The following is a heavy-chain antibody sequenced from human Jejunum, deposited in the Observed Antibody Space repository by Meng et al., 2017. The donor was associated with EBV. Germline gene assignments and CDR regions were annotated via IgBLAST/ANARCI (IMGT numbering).Heavy chain of an antibody. CDR3: ASDISTATFGY. D-gene: IGHD2-21*02. CDR1: GYTFSRYA. CDR2: INTRTGNP. V-gene: IGHV7-4-1*02. J-gene: IGHJ4*02. Sequence: QVQLVQSGVELKKPGASVKVSCQASGYTFSRYAMNWVRQAPGQGLEWMGWINTRTGNPAYAQGFTGRFVFSLDTSVSTAYLQISSLKAEDTAVYYCASDISTATFGYWGQGTLVTVSS.